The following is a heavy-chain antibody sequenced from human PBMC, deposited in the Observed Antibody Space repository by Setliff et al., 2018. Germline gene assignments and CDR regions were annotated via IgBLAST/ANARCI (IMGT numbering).Heavy chain of an antibody. J-gene: IGHJ4*02. CDR2: IYYSGST. V-gene: IGHV4-59*12. D-gene: IGHD6-13*01. Sequence: SETLSLTCTVSGGSISSYYWSWIRQPPGKGLEWIGYIYYSGSTYYNPSLKSRVTISVDTSKNQFSLKLSSVTAADTAVYYCARDPPGSPHFDYWGQGTLVTVSS. CDR3: ARDPPGSPHFDY. CDR1: GGSISSYY.